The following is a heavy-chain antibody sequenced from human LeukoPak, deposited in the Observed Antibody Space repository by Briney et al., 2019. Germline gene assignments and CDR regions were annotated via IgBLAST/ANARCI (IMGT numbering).Heavy chain of an antibody. CDR2: IYYSGST. J-gene: IGHJ4*02. V-gene: IGHV4-39*07. CDR3: ARVVRTRHFDY. CDR1: GGSISSSSYY. D-gene: IGHD2-2*01. Sequence: SETLSLTCTVSGGSISSSSYYWGWIRQPPGKGLEWIGSIYYSGSTYYNPSLKSRVTISVDTSKNQFSLKLSSVTAADTAVYYCARVVRTRHFDYWGQGTLVTVSS.